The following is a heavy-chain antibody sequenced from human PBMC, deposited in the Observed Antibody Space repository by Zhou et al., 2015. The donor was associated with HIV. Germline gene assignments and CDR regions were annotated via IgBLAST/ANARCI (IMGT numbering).Heavy chain of an antibody. Sequence: EVQLLESGGTLIQPGGSLRLSCTASGFSVSSNYMTWVRQAPGKGLEWVSVVSWRGDINYAESVKGRFTTSRDNLKNTVYLQMNSLRVEDTAIYYCARDEPEAVGWYFDIWGRGTLVTVSS. CDR2: VSWRGDI. CDR1: GFSVSSNY. V-gene: IGHV3-53*01. CDR3: ARDEPEAVGWYFDI. J-gene: IGHJ2*01. D-gene: IGHD6-19*01.